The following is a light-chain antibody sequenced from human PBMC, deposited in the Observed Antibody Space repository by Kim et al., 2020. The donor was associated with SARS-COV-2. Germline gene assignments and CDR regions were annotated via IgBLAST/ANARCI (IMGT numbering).Light chain of an antibody. Sequence: ARGRAARITCGGKNIGSKSVHWYQQKPGQAPVLVIYYDSDRPSGIPDRFSGSNSGNTATLTISRVEAGDEADYYCQVWDSSSDLLVFGGGTQLTVL. V-gene: IGLV3-21*04. J-gene: IGLJ2*01. CDR1: NIGSKS. CDR2: YDS. CDR3: QVWDSSSDLLV.